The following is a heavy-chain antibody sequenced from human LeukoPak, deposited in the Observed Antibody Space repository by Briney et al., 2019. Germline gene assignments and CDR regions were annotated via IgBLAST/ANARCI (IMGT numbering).Heavy chain of an antibody. CDR2: ISHDGGAT. Sequence: GGSLRLSCAASGFTFSNYWMHWVRQAPGKGLVWVARISHDGGATNHADSVKGRFTISRDNAKNTLYLQMNSLKVEDTAVYYCARDMDEDYSGNTLDYWGRGTPVTVSS. J-gene: IGHJ4*02. CDR1: GFTFSNYW. V-gene: IGHV3-74*01. CDR3: ARDMDEDYSGNTLDY. D-gene: IGHD4-11*01.